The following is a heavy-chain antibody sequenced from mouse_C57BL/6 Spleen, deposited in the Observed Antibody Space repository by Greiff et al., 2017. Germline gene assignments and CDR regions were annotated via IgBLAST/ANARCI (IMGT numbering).Heavy chain of an antibody. CDR2: IVPEDGET. D-gene: IGHD3-2*02. V-gene: IGHV14-2*01. CDR1: GFNIKDYY. J-gene: IGHJ4*01. CDR3: ASLDSSGYGDYAMDY. Sequence: VQLQQSGAELVKPGASVKLSCTASGFNIKDYYMHWVKQRTEQGLEWIGRIVPEDGETKYAPKFQGKATITAETSSNTAYLQLSILTSEDTAVYYCASLDSSGYGDYAMDYWGQGTSVTVSS.